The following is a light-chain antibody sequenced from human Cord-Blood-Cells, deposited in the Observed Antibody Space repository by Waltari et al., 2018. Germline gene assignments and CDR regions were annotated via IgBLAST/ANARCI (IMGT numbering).Light chain of an antibody. Sequence: QSALTQPASVSGSPGQSITISCTGTSSDVGGYNYVSWYQQPPGKAPNLLIYDVSKRPAGGSNRCSGSKSGSTASRTISGLQAEDEADYYCSSYTSSSTWVFGGGTKLTVL. J-gene: IGLJ3*02. CDR1: SSDVGGYNY. CDR3: SSYTSSSTWV. CDR2: DVS. V-gene: IGLV2-14*01.